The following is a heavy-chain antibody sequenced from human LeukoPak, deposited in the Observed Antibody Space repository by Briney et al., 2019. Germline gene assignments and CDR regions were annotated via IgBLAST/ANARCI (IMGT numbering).Heavy chain of an antibody. J-gene: IGHJ4*02. V-gene: IGHV3-23*01. CDR3: AKQMEAYQLLSSVDY. CDR2: ISGSGGST. Sequence: GGSLRLSCAASGFTFGSYAMSWVRQAPGKGLEWVSAISGSGGSTYYADSVKGRFTISRDNSKNTLYLQMNSLRAEGTAVYYCAKQMEAYQLLSSVDYWGQGTLVTVSS. CDR1: GFTFGSYA. D-gene: IGHD2-2*01.